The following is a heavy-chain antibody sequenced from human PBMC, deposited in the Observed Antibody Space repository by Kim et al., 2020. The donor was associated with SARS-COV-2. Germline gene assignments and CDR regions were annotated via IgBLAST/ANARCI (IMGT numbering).Heavy chain of an antibody. CDR1: GFTFSSYD. CDR3: ARVLGGYLDD. CDR2: ISYDGSNK. J-gene: IGHJ4*02. Sequence: GGSLRLSCVASGFTFSSYDMHWVRQAPGKGLEWVALISYDGSNKYNVDAVKGRFTISSDNSKKTLYLQMNSLRAEDTDVYNCARVLGGYLDDWGQGTMVTVSS. D-gene: IGHD3-3*01. V-gene: IGHV3-30*04.